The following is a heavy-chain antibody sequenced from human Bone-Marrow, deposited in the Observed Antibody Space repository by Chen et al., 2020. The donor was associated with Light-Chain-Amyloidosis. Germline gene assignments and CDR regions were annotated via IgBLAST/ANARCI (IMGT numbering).Heavy chain of an antibody. CDR1: GFTFSSYG. CDR3: ARPAGGYSYGYDWYFDL. CDR2: IWYDGSNK. D-gene: IGHD5-18*01. J-gene: IGHJ2*01. V-gene: IGHV3-33*01. Sequence: QVQLVEFGGGVVQPGRSLRLSCAASGFTFSSYGMHWVRQAPGKGLEWVAVIWYDGSNKYYADSVKGRFTISRDNSKNTLYLQMNSLRAEDTAVYYCARPAGGYSYGYDWYFDLWGRGTLVTVSS.